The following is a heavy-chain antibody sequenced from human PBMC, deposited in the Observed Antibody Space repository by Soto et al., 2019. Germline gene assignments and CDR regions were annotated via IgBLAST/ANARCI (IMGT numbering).Heavy chain of an antibody. Sequence: GASVKVSCKASGDTFTTYTIQCVRQAPGQRLEWMGWINAGNGETKYSQNFQGRVTITRDTSASTAYMELNSLRSEDTAVYYCARSTTSCYSLCWFDPWGQGTLVTVSS. CDR2: INAGNGET. CDR3: ARSTTSCYSLCWFDP. CDR1: GDTFTTYT. J-gene: IGHJ5*02. D-gene: IGHD2-2*02. V-gene: IGHV1-3*01.